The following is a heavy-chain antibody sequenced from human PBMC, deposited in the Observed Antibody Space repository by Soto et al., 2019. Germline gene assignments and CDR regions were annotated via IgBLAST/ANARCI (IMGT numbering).Heavy chain of an antibody. Sequence: GSLRLSCAASGFTFSSYGMHWVRQAPGKGLGWVAVISYDGSNKYYADSVKGRFTISRDNSKNTLYLQMNSLRAEDTAVYYCAKDVVYYDFWSGSTFQHWGQGTLVTVSS. CDR1: GFTFSSYG. J-gene: IGHJ1*01. CDR3: AKDVVYYDFWSGSTFQH. D-gene: IGHD3-3*01. CDR2: ISYDGSNK. V-gene: IGHV3-30*18.